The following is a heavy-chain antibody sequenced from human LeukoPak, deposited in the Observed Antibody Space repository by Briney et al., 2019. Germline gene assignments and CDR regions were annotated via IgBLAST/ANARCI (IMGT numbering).Heavy chain of an antibody. CDR3: ARDNYGMDV. J-gene: IGHJ6*02. Sequence: GGSLRLSCAASGFTFSSYGMHWVRPAPGKGLEWVAVIWYDGSNKYYADSVKGRFTISRDNSKNTLYLQMNSLRAEDTAVYYCARDNYGMDVWGQGTTVTVSS. V-gene: IGHV3-33*01. CDR2: IWYDGSNK. CDR1: GFTFSSYG.